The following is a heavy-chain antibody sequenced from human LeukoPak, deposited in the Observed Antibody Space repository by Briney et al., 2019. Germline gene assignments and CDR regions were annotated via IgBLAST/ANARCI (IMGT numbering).Heavy chain of an antibody. Sequence: SQTLSLTCAVYGGSFSGYYWSWIRQPPGKGLEWIGEINHSGSTNYNPSLKSRVTISVDTSKNQFSLKLSSVTAADTAVYYCARGGIAAAGRSYGMDVWGQGTTVTVSS. CDR3: ARGGIAAAGRSYGMDV. CDR1: GGSFSGYY. D-gene: IGHD6-13*01. CDR2: INHSGST. J-gene: IGHJ6*02. V-gene: IGHV4-34*01.